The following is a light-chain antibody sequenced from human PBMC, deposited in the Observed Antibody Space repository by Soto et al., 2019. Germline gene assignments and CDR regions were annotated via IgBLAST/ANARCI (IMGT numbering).Light chain of an antibody. CDR3: QQYESPPFT. CDR2: GAS. Sequence: EIVLTQSPGTLSVSPGERATLSCRASQSVSYSYLAWYQRNPGQAPRLLIYGASRRATGIPDRFSGSGSGTDFTLTISRLEPEDFAVYYCQQYESPPFTFGPGTKVDIK. CDR1: QSVSYSY. J-gene: IGKJ3*01. V-gene: IGKV3-20*01.